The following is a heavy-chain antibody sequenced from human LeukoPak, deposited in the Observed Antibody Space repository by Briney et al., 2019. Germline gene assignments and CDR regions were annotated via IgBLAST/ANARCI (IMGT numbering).Heavy chain of an antibody. J-gene: IGHJ4*02. CDR1: GFTFSSYA. CDR3: AREFYSSGWYGDY. CDR2: ISYDGSNK. V-gene: IGHV3-30-3*01. Sequence: GGSLRLSCAASGFTFSSYAMHWVRQAPGKGLEWVAVISYDGSNKYYADSVKGRFTISRDNSKNTLYLQMNSLRAEDTAVYYCAREFYSSGWYGDYWGQGTLVTVSS. D-gene: IGHD6-19*01.